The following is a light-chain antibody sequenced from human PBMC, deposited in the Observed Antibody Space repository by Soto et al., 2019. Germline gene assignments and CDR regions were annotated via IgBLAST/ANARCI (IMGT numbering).Light chain of an antibody. Sequence: QSALTQPASVSGCPGQSITISCTGTSSDVGGYNYVSWYQQHPGKAPKLMIYDVSNRPSGVSNRFSGSKSVNTASLTISGLQAEYEADYYCSSYTSSSTVVFGGGTKLTVL. CDR1: SSDVGGYNY. CDR3: SSYTSSSTVV. J-gene: IGLJ2*01. CDR2: DVS. V-gene: IGLV2-14*03.